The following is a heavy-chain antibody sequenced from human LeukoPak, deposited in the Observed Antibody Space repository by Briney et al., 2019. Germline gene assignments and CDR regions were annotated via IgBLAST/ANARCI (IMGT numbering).Heavy chain of an antibody. Sequence: PSETLSLTCTVSGGSINSSSHYWGWIRQSPGKGPEWIGSVYYSGSTYYNPSLKSRVTISVDTSKNQFSLKLSSVTAADTAVYYCARQKITTSDYWGQGTLVIVPS. CDR2: VYYSGST. CDR1: GGSINSSSHY. CDR3: ARQKITTSDY. D-gene: IGHD3-22*01. V-gene: IGHV4-39*01. J-gene: IGHJ4*02.